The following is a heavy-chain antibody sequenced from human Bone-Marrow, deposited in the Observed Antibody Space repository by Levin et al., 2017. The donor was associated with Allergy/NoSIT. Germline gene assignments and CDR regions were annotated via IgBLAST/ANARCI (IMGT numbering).Heavy chain of an antibody. D-gene: IGHD2-2*01. Sequence: ASVKVSCKASGYTFTGYYMHWVRQAPGQGLEWMGWINPNSGGTNYAQKFQGRVTMTRDTSISTAYMELSRLRSDDTAVYYCARDRRYCSSTSCPKVGWFDPWGQGTLVTVSS. CDR3: ARDRRYCSSTSCPKVGWFDP. J-gene: IGHJ5*02. CDR2: INPNSGGT. V-gene: IGHV1-2*02. CDR1: GYTFTGYY.